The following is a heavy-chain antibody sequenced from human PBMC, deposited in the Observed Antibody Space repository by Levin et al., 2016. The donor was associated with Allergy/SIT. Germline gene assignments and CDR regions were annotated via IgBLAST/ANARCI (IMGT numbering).Heavy chain of an antibody. V-gene: IGHV3-74*01. Sequence: GGSLRLSCAASGFTFSSYWMHWVRQAPGKGLAWVSRINSDGSSINYADSVKGRFTISRDNAKNTVYLQMTSLRADDTAVYYCSRVWLAAFDYWGQGTLVTVSS. CDR1: GFTFSSYW. CDR2: INSDGSSI. CDR3: SRVWLAAFDY. D-gene: IGHD6-19*01. J-gene: IGHJ4*02.